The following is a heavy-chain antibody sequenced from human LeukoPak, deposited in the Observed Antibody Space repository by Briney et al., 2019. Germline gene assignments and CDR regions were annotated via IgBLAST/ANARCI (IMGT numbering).Heavy chain of an antibody. CDR1: GGSISSYY. J-gene: IGHJ3*02. D-gene: IGHD6-19*01. CDR3: ARRVAVAGTETFDI. CDR2: IYYSGCT. V-gene: IGHV4-59*08. Sequence: SETLSLTCTVSGGSISSYYWSWIRQPPGKGLEWIGYIYYSGCTNYNPSLKSRVTISVDTSKNQFSLKLSSVTAADTAVYYCARRVAVAGTETFDIWGQGTMVTVSS.